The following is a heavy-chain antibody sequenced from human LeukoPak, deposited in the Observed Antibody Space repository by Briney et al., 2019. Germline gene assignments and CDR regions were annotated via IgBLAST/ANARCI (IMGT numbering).Heavy chain of an antibody. J-gene: IGHJ4*02. CDR1: GFTFSDYY. CDR2: MSSSGSII. CDR3: ANGYSYVRTY. Sequence: GGSLRLSCAASGFTFSDYYMSWIRQAPGKGLEWLSYMSSSGSIIWYADSVKGRFTISRDNAKYSLYLQMNSLRAEDTAVYYCANGYSYVRTYWGQGTLVTVSS. D-gene: IGHD5-18*01. V-gene: IGHV3-11*01.